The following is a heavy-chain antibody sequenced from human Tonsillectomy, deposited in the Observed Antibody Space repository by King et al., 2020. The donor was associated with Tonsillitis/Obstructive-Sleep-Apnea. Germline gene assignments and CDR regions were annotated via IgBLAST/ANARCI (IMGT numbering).Heavy chain of an antibody. CDR1: GFSLSNARMG. CDR2: IFSSDEK. CDR3: ARMESYYYMDV. Sequence: TLKESGPVLVKPTETLTLTCTVSGFSLSNARMGVSWLRQPPGKALEWLAHIFSSDEKSSRTSLKSRLTISNDTSKSQVVLTMTNMDPVDTATYYCARMESYYYMDVWGKGTTVTVSS. J-gene: IGHJ6*03. V-gene: IGHV2-26*01. D-gene: IGHD3-10*01.